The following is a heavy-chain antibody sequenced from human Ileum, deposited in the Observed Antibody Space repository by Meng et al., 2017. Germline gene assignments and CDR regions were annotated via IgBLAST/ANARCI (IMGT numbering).Heavy chain of an antibody. J-gene: IGHJ2*01. Sequence: QVHLQVSGPALVKPSETLSLTCAVSGCSIESNNWWTWIRQPPGQGLEWIGEVYHSGSTHYNPSLQSRVTISIDNPKNRFSLSLNSVTAADTAIYYCARADYVRYFDLWGRGTLVTVSS. CDR1: GCSIESNNW. CDR2: VYHSGST. V-gene: IGHV4-4*02. D-gene: IGHD3-10*02. CDR3: ARADYVRYFDL.